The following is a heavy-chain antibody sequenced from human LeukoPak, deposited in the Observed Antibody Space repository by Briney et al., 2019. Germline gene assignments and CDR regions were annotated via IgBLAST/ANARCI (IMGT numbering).Heavy chain of an antibody. CDR2: ITPIFGTA. CDR1: GGTFSSYA. CDR3: ARGGSSWYKNWFDP. J-gene: IGHJ5*02. V-gene: IGHV1-69*13. Sequence: ASVKVSCKASGGTFSSYAISWVRQAPGQGLEWMGGITPIFGTANYAQKFQGRVTITADESTSTAYMELSSLRSEDTAVYYCARGGSSWYKNWFDPWGQGTLVTVSS. D-gene: IGHD6-13*01.